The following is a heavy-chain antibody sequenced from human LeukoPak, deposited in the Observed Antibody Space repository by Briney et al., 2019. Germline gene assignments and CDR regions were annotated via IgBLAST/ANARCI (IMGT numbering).Heavy chain of an antibody. J-gene: IGHJ3*01. CDR3: VVVVEPPDSDGFDV. V-gene: IGHV3-74*01. Sequence: GGSLRLSCAASGFTFCNSWVHWVRHAPGKGLVWVSLINADGSTTTYADSVKGRFTISRDNARNTLSLQMNSLTLEDTAVYYCVVVVEPPDSDGFDVWGQGTKITVSS. CDR1: GFTFCNSW. CDR2: INADGSTT. D-gene: IGHD1-14*01.